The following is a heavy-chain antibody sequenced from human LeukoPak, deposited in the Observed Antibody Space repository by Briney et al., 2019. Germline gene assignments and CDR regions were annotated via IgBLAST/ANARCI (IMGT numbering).Heavy chain of an antibody. CDR2: IDNAGSIT. Sequence: QSGGSLRLSCAASGFTFSNYWIHWVRQAPGKGLVWVSRIDNAGSITTYADSVKGRFTISRDNAENTLYLQMNSLRVEDTAVYYCAKTYYDFWSGAITYYYYGMDVWGQGTTVTVSS. V-gene: IGHV3-74*03. D-gene: IGHD3-3*01. J-gene: IGHJ6*02. CDR3: AKTYYDFWSGAITYYYYGMDV. CDR1: GFTFSNYW.